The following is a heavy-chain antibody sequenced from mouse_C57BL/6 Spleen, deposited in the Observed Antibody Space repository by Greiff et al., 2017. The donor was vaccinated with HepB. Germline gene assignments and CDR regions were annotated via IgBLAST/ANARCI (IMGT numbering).Heavy chain of an antibody. CDR1: GFTFTDYY. V-gene: IGHV7-3*01. J-gene: IGHJ2*01. Sequence: EVQLVESGGGLVQPGGSLSLSCAASGFTFTDYYMSWVRQPPGKALEWLGFIRNKANGYTTEYSASVKGRFTISRDNSQSILYLQMNALRAEDSATYYCARYRGLLYEEDYFDYWGQGTTLTVSS. D-gene: IGHD1-1*02. CDR3: ARYRGLLYEEDYFDY. CDR2: IRNKANGYTT.